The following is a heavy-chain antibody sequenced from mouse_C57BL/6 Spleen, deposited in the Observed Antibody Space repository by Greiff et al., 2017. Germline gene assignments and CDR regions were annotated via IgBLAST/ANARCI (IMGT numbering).Heavy chain of an antibody. CDR1: GFTFSNYW. CDR2: IRLESDNYAT. V-gene: IGHV6-3*01. Sequence: EVQLVESGGGLVQPGGSMKLSCVASGFTFSNYWMNWVRQSPEKGLEWVGQIRLESDNYATHYAESVKGRFTISRDDSKSSVYLQMNNLRAEDTGIYYCTDYGSSYMDDWGQGPSVTVSS. J-gene: IGHJ4*01. D-gene: IGHD1-1*01. CDR3: TDYGSSYMDD.